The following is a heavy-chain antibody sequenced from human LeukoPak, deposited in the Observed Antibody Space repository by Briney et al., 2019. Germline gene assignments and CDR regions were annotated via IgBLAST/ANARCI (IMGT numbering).Heavy chain of an antibody. D-gene: IGHD3-10*01. V-gene: IGHV4-4*07. CDR1: GGSISSYY. CDR3: AKSNGYGLVDI. Sequence: PSETLSLTCTVSGGSISSYYWSWIRQPAGKGLEWIGRIYTSGSTNYNPSLQSRVTMSVDKSKNQFSLKLSSVTAADTAVYYCAKSNGYGLVDIWGQGTMVTVSS. CDR2: IYTSGST. J-gene: IGHJ3*02.